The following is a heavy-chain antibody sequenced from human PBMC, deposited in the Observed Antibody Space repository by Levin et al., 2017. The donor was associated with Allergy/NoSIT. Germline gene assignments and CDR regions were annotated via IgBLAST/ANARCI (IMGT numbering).Heavy chain of an antibody. CDR2: INPNSGGT. V-gene: IGHV1-2*02. J-gene: IGHJ6*02. Sequence: PEASVKVSCKASGYTFTGYYMHWVRQAPGQGLEWMGWINPNSGGTNYAQKFQGRVTMTRDTSISTAYMELSRLRSDDTAVYYCARVRLSPYYYYYGMDGWGQGTTVTVSS. D-gene: IGHD2-21*02. CDR3: ARVRLSPYYYYYGMDG. CDR1: GYTFTGYY.